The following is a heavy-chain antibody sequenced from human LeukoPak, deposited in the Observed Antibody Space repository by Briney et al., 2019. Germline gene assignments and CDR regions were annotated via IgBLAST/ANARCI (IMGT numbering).Heavy chain of an antibody. Sequence: PGGSLRLSCAASGFTVSNNYMSWVRQALGRGLERVSVIHSGGTTNYADSVQGRFTISRDNSKTTVYLHMNSLRAEDTAVYYCARDSDSGYGPFASWGQGTLVTVSS. D-gene: IGHD5-12*01. V-gene: IGHV3-53*01. J-gene: IGHJ4*02. CDR1: GFTVSNNY. CDR2: IHSGGTT. CDR3: ARDSDSGYGPFAS.